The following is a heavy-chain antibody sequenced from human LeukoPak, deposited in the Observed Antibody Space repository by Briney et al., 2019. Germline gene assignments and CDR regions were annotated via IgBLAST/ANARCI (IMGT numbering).Heavy chain of an antibody. J-gene: IGHJ3*02. D-gene: IGHD1-26*01. Sequence: PLETLSLTCTVSGDSFSRNTYSWGWIRQPPGKGLEWIGSIYYTGRTFYNPSLKSRVTISVDTSKNQFSLKLSSVTAADTAVYYCARRGSMGGSFVGAFDIWGEGTMVTVSS. CDR1: GDSFSRNTYS. V-gene: IGHV4-39*01. CDR3: ARRGSMGGSFVGAFDI. CDR2: IYYTGRT.